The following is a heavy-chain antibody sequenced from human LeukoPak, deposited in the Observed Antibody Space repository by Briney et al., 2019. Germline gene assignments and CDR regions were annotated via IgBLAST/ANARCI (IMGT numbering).Heavy chain of an antibody. CDR1: GGSFSGYY. J-gene: IGHJ4*02. D-gene: IGHD1-1*01. CDR3: VLERRYFDY. V-gene: IGHV4-34*01. CDR2: MNHSGST. Sequence: SETLSLTCAVYGGSFSGYYWSWIRQPPGKGLEWIGEMNHSGSTNYNPSLKSRVTISVDTSKNQFSLKLSSVTAADTAVHYCVLERRYFDYWGQGTLVTVSS.